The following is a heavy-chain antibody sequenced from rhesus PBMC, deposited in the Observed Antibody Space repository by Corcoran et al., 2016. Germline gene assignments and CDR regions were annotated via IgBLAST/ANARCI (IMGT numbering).Heavy chain of an antibody. CDR2: VDPEAGEV. CDR3: AIGIIVGRDY. V-gene: IGHV1-111*02. Sequence: EVQLMQSGAEVKKPGASVKISCKASGYTFTDYYLHWVRQAPGKGLEWMGRVDPEAGEVVHAQKFQDRVTMTADTSTDTAYMELSSLRSEDTAVYYCAIGIIVGRDYWGQGVLVTVSS. J-gene: IGHJ4*01. CDR1: GYTFTDYY. D-gene: IGHD6-13*01.